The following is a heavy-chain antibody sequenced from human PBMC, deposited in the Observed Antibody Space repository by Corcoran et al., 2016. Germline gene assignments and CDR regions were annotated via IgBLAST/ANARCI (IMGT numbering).Heavy chain of an antibody. V-gene: IGHV4-34*01. CDR3: ARGYYYDSSGPHRWFDP. CDR2: INHSGST. D-gene: IGHD3-22*01. Sequence: QVQLQQWGAGLLKPSETLSLTCAVYGGSFSGYYWSWIRQPPGKGLEWIGEINHSGSTNYNPSLKSRVTISVDTSKNQFSLKLSSVTAADTAVYYCARGYYYDSSGPHRWFDPWGQGTLVTVSS. CDR1: GGSFSGYY. J-gene: IGHJ5*02.